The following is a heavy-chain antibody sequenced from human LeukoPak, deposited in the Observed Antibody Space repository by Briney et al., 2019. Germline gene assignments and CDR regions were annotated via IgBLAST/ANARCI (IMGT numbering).Heavy chain of an antibody. CDR2: IKSKTDGGTT. CDR3: TTEAAGTGYYYYYYMDV. CDR1: GFTFSNAW. V-gene: IGHV3-15*01. D-gene: IGHD6-13*01. J-gene: IGHJ6*03. Sequence: GGSLRLSCAASGFTFSNAWMSWVRQAPGKGLEWVGRIKSKTDGGTTDYAAPVKGRFTISRDDSKNTLYLQMNSLKTEDTAVYYCTTEAAGTGYYYYYYMDVWGKGTTVTVSS.